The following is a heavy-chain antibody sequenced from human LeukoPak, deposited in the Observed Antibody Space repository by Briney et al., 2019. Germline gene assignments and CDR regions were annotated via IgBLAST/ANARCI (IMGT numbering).Heavy chain of an antibody. CDR3: ARDRAGDGYIDY. CDR2: INPNSGGT. Sequence: VASVKVSCKASAYTFTGYYMHWVRQAPGQGLEWMGWINPNSGGTNYAQKFQGRVTMTRDTSISTAYMELSRLRSDDTAVYYCARDRAGDGYIDYWGQGTLVTVSS. D-gene: IGHD5-24*01. J-gene: IGHJ4*02. V-gene: IGHV1-2*02. CDR1: AYTFTGYY.